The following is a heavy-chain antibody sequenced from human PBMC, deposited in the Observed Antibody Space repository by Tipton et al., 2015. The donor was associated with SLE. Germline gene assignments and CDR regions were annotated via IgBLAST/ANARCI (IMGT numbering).Heavy chain of an antibody. J-gene: IGHJ4*02. CDR1: GRTFSSYG. Sequence: QLVQSGPEVKKPGSSVKVSCKASGRTFSSYGISWVRQAPGQGPEWMGGIVPMFGTANYAQKFQGRLTITADESTSTAYMDLTSLRSEDTAVYYCARGSGFNKLFGVAADWGQGTLVTVSS. V-gene: IGHV1-69*01. CDR2: IVPMFGTA. CDR3: ARGSGFNKLFGVAAD. D-gene: IGHD3-3*01.